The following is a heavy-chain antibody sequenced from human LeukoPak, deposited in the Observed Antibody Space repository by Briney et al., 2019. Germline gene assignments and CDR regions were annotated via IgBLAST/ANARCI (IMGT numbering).Heavy chain of an antibody. V-gene: IGHV3-7*01. CDR1: GFTFTSYW. D-gene: IGHD6-19*01. CDR3: ARRGTIAVPVFWFDP. Sequence: GGSLRLSCVASGFTFTSYWMSWVRQAPGKGLEWVANIKQDGSEKYYLDSLEGRFTISRDNVKNSVYLQINRLRAEDTAVYYCARRGTIAVPVFWFDPWGQGTLVIVSS. J-gene: IGHJ5*02. CDR2: IKQDGSEK.